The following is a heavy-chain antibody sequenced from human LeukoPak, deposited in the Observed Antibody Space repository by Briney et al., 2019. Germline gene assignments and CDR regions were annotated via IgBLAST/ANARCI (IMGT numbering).Heavy chain of an antibody. D-gene: IGHD6-13*01. CDR3: ARNPKGDSSPFDY. J-gene: IGHJ4*02. CDR1: GFTSSDYY. V-gene: IGHV3-11*01. CDR2: ISSSGSTI. Sequence: GGSLRLSCAASGFTSSDYYMSWIRQAPGKGREWVSYISSSGSTIYYADSVKGRFTISRDNAKNSLYLQMNSLRAEDTAVYYCARNPKGDSSPFDYWGQGTLVTVSS.